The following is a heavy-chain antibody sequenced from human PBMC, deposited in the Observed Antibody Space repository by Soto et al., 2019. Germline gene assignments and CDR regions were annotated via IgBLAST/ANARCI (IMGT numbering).Heavy chain of an antibody. D-gene: IGHD4-17*01. CDR3: ARAYDYGDPRDALDT. Sequence: LSLTCAVYGGSFSGYYWNWVRQPPGKGLEWIGKIKHSGGTHYNPSLKFRVSISVDTSKNQVSLRLTSVTAADTAVYYCARAYDYGDPRDALDTWGQGTMVTVSS. J-gene: IGHJ3*02. V-gene: IGHV4-34*01. CDR2: IKHSGGT. CDR1: GGSFSGYY.